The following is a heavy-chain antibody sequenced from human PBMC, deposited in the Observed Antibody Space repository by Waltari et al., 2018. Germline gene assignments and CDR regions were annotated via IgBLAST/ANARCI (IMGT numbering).Heavy chain of an antibody. CDR1: GYSFASCW. Sequence: EVQLVQSGAEVKKPGESLKISCKGSGYSFASCWIGWVRQMPGKGLEWMGIMYPRDSTARSPPPFQGQLTTLADSPINTAYLQWRSREASDTAMNYCAVTRGFRMAYFGGQGTLVTVSS. D-gene: IGHD3-10*01. CDR2: MYPRDSTA. CDR3: AVTRGFRMAYF. J-gene: IGHJ4*02. V-gene: IGHV5-51*04.